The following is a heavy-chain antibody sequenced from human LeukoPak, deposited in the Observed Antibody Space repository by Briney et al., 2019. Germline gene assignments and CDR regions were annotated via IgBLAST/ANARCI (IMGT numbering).Heavy chain of an antibody. CDR1: GFTFSDYS. Sequence: GGSLRLSCGASGFTFSDYSMNWVRQAPGKGLAWVASITSAGGYTYYADSVKGRFTVSRDNAQSSLFLQMNSLRAEDTAVYFCATSGGFVLPNAITGNWYMDVWGRGTSVTVSS. D-gene: IGHD2-2*01. V-gene: IGHV3-21*01. CDR2: ITSAGGYT. J-gene: IGHJ6*03. CDR3: ATSGGFVLPNAITGNWYMDV.